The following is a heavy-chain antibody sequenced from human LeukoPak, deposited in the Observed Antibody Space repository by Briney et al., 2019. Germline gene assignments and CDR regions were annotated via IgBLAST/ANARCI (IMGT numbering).Heavy chain of an antibody. J-gene: IGHJ4*02. CDR3: AKGKVNHLGALDY. V-gene: IGHV3-23*01. CDR1: GFTFSSYA. D-gene: IGHD1-26*01. CDR2: ISESGGGSYSGGGT. Sequence: PGGSLRLSCAASGFTFSSYAMTWVRQIPGKGLEWVLTISESGGGSYSGGGTYYGDSVKGRFIISKDGSTKTLFLQMDRLRADDTGIYYCAKGKVNHLGALDYWGQGALVTVSS.